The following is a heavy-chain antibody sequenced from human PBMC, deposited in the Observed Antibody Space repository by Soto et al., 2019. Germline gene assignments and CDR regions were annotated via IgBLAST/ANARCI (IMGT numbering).Heavy chain of an antibody. D-gene: IGHD2-2*01. J-gene: IGHJ6*03. CDR2: IWYDGSNK. CDR3: ARDYGIVEVPEYYMDV. V-gene: IGHV3-33*01. CDR1: GFTFSSYG. Sequence: GGSLRLSCAASGFTFSSYGMHWVRQAPGKGLEWVAVIWYDGSNKYYADSVKGRFTISRDNSKNTLYLQMNSLRAEDTAVYYCARDYGIVEVPEYYMDVWGKGTTVTVSS.